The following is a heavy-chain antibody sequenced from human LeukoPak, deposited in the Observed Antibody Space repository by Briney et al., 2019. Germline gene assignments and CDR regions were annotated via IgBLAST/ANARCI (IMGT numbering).Heavy chain of an antibody. Sequence: GGSLRLSCAASGFAFSSYGMSWVRQAPGKGLEWVPAITTSGGTTNDADAVKGRFTSSRHNPKNTLYLQMNSLRAEDTALYYCATHDYSSAWYFDYWGQGTLVTVSS. CDR3: ATHDYSSAWYFDY. J-gene: IGHJ4*02. D-gene: IGHD6-19*01. CDR1: GFAFSSYG. CDR2: ITTSGGTT. V-gene: IGHV3-23*01.